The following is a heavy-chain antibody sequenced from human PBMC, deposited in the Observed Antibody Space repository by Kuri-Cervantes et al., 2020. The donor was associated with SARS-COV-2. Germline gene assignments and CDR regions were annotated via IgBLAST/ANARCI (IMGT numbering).Heavy chain of an antibody. D-gene: IGHD3-22*01. J-gene: IGHJ4*02. CDR3: ARQADLLLGNDNYGWDY. CDR1: GGSISSHY. V-gene: IGHV4-59*08. CDR2: IYYSGST. Sequence: ESLKISCTVSGGSISSHYWSWIRQPPGKGLEWIGYIYYSGSTNYNPSLKSRVTISVDTSKNQFSLKLSSVTAADTAVYYCARQADLLLGNDNYGWDYWGQGTLVTVSS.